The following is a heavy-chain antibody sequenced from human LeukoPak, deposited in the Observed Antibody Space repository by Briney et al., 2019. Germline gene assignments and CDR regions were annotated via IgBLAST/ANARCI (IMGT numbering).Heavy chain of an antibody. D-gene: IGHD6-19*01. Sequence: ASVKVSCKVSGYTLTELSMHWVRQAPGKGLEWMGGFDPEDGETIYARKFQGRVTMTEDTSTDTAYMELSSLRSEDTAVYYCATDLIAGIAVAGTGYWGQGTLVTVSS. J-gene: IGHJ4*02. CDR2: FDPEDGET. CDR1: GYTLTELS. CDR3: ATDLIAGIAVAGTGY. V-gene: IGHV1-24*01.